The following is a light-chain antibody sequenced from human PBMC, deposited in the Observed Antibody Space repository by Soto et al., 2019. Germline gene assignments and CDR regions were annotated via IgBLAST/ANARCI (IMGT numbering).Light chain of an antibody. V-gene: IGKV1-5*03. CDR3: QQYNSYLWT. J-gene: IGKJ1*01. CDR1: QSISSW. CDR2: KAS. Sequence: DIQMTQSPSTLSASVGDRVTITCRASQSISSWLDWYQQKPGKAPNLLIYKASSLATGVPSRFSGSGSGTEFTVTISRLQPDDFATYYCQQYNSYLWTFGQGTKVEIK.